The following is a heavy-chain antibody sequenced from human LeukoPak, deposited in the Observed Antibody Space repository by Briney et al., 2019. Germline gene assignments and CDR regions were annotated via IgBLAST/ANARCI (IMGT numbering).Heavy chain of an antibody. D-gene: IGHD4-17*01. CDR2: ISRSGSYI. CDR1: GFTFNSYS. V-gene: IGHV3-21*01. CDR3: ARDRYGDYQFDY. Sequence: GGSLRLSCAASGFTFNSYSMNWVRQAPGKGLEWVSSISRSGSYIYYGDSVKGRFTISRDNAKNSLYLQMNSLRAEDTAVYYCARDRYGDYQFDYWGQGTLVTVSS. J-gene: IGHJ4*02.